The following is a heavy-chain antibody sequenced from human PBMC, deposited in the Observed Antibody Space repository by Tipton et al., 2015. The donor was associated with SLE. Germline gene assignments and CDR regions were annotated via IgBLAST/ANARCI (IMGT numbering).Heavy chain of an antibody. CDR1: GGSISSYY. J-gene: IGHJ4*02. CDR3: ARGGYYDSSGSHFDY. Sequence: TLSLTCTVSGGSISSYYWSWIRQPAGKGLEWIGRIYTSGSTNYNPSLKSRVTMSVDTSKNQFSLKLSSVTAADTAVYYCARGGYYDSSGSHFDYWGQGTLVTVSS. V-gene: IGHV4-4*07. D-gene: IGHD3-22*01. CDR2: IYTSGST.